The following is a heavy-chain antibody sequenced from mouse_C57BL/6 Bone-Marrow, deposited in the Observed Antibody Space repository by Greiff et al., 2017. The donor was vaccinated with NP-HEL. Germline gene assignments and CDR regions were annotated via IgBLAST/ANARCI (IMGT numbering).Heavy chain of an antibody. D-gene: IGHD1-1*01. J-gene: IGHJ1*03. CDR3: ARRDYYYGWYFDV. CDR2: IWSGGST. Sequence: QVQLKESGPGLVQPSQSLSITCTVSGFSLTSYGVHWVRQSPGKGLEWLGVIWSGGSTDYNAAFISRLSISKDNSKSQVFFKMNSLQADDTAIYYCARRDYYYGWYFDVWGTGTTVTVSS. V-gene: IGHV2-2*01. CDR1: GFSLTSYG.